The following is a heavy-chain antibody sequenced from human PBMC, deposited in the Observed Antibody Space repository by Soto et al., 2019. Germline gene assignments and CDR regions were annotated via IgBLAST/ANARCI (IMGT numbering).Heavy chain of an antibody. CDR2: IAYSGDT. D-gene: IGHD3-22*01. Sequence: KASETLSLTCAVYGASITGADSYWFWIRKPPRKGLEWIGYIAYSGDTYYNPSLRSRVTISADRSENKFSLTLKSVTAADTAVYYCARPIVVAPVYYAIDVWGQGTTVTVSS. CDR1: GASITGADSY. CDR3: ARPIVVAPVYYAIDV. V-gene: IGHV4-30-4*01. J-gene: IGHJ6*02.